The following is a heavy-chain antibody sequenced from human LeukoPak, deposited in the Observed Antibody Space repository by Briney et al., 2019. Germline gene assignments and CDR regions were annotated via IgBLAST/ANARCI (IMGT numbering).Heavy chain of an antibody. Sequence: SETLSLTCTVSGGSISSYYWSWIRQPPGEGLEWIGYIYYSGSTNYNPSLKSRVTISVDTSKNQFSLKLSSVTAADTAVYYCARHSRFGYDSSGYYLDYWGQGTLVTVSS. V-gene: IGHV4-59*08. CDR3: ARHSRFGYDSSGYYLDY. D-gene: IGHD3-22*01. J-gene: IGHJ4*02. CDR1: GGSISSYY. CDR2: IYYSGST.